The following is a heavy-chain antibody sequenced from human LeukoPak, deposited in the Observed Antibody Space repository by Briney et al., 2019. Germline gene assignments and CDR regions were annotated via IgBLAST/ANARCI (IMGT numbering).Heavy chain of an antibody. Sequence: PSETLSLTCTVSVGSVSSTTYYCSWIRQPPGKGLEWIASINYSGSTYYNPSLKSRVTISVDTSENQFSLKLSSVTAADTAVYYCARYVVYGSGKYYFDYWGQGTLVTVSS. CDR2: INYSGST. V-gene: IGHV4-39*01. J-gene: IGHJ4*02. D-gene: IGHD3-10*01. CDR1: VGSVSSTTYY. CDR3: ARYVVYGSGKYYFDY.